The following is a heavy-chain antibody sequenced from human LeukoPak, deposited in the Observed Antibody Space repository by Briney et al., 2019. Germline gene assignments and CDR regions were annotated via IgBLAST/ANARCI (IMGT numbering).Heavy chain of an antibody. CDR3: ARSVDRYYYYYYMDV. CDR1: GGSISGYY. D-gene: IGHD3-9*01. CDR2: INHSGST. J-gene: IGHJ6*03. V-gene: IGHV4-34*01. Sequence: SETLSLTCAVYGGSISGYYWSWIRQPPGKGLEWIGVINHSGSTNYNPSLKSRVTISVDTSKNQFSLKLSSVTAADTAVYYCARSVDRYYYYYYMDVWGKGTTVTVSS.